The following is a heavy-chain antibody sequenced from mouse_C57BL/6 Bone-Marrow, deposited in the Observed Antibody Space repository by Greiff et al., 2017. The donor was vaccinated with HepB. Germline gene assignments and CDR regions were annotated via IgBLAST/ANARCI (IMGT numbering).Heavy chain of an antibody. J-gene: IGHJ3*01. D-gene: IGHD1-1*01. CDR3: ARRFVITTVVAPGAMDY. V-gene: IGHV1-26*01. CDR2: INPNNGGT. Sequence: VQLQQSGPELVKPGASVKISCKASGYTFTDYYMNWVKQSHGKSLEWIGDINPNNGGTSYNQKFKGKATLTVDKSSSTAYMELRSLTSEDSAVYYCARRFVITTVVAPGAMDYWGQGTLVTVSA. CDR1: GYTFTDYY.